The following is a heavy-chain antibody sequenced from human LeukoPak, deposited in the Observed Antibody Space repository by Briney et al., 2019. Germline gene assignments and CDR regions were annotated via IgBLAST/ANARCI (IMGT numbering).Heavy chain of an antibody. CDR2: ISAYNGNT. CDR1: GYTFTSYG. J-gene: IGHJ4*02. D-gene: IGHD6-19*01. V-gene: IGHV1-18*01. CDR3: VRQGVVAVAGPNDY. Sequence: ASVKVSFKASGYTFTSYGISWVRQAPGQGLEWMGWISAYNGNTNYAQKLQGRVTMTTDTSTSTAYMELRSLRSDDTAVYYCVRQGVVAVAGPNDYWGQGTLVTVSS.